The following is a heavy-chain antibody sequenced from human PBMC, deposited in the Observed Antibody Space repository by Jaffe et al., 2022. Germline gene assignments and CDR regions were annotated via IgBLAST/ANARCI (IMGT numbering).Heavy chain of an antibody. CDR2: IRYDGSNK. CDR3: AKDGCDRKMCKIVAGPYYFDY. CDR1: GFTFSSYG. Sequence: QVQLVESGGGVVQPGGSLRLSCAASGFTFSSYGMHWVRQAPGKGLEWVAFIRYDGSNKYYADSVKGRFTISRDNSKNTLYLQMNSLRAEDTAVYYCAKDGCDRKMCKIVAGPYYFDYWGQGTLVTVSS. V-gene: IGHV3-30*02. D-gene: IGHD5-12*01. J-gene: IGHJ4*02.